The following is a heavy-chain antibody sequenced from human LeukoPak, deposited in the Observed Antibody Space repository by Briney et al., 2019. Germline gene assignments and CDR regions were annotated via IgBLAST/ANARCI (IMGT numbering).Heavy chain of an antibody. J-gene: IGHJ4*02. CDR2: INHSGST. Sequence: SETLSLTCAVYGGSFSGYYWSWIRQPPGKGLVWIGEINHSGSTNYNPSLKSRVTISVDTSKNQFSLKLSSVTAADTAVYYCARVIYGYWVDYWGEGTLVTVSS. CDR3: ARVIYGYWVDY. CDR1: GGSFSGYY. D-gene: IGHD5-24*01. V-gene: IGHV4-34*01.